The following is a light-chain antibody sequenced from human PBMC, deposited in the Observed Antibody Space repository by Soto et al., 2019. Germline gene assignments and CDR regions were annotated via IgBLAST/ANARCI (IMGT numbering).Light chain of an antibody. Sequence: EIVMTQSPDTLSVSPGERATLSCRASQSVNSNLTWYQQKPGQAPRLLISGASTRATGIPARFSGSGSGTEFTLTISSLHSEDFAVYYCQQYNNWPITFGQGTRLEIK. CDR2: GAS. V-gene: IGKV3-15*01. J-gene: IGKJ5*01. CDR3: QQYNNWPIT. CDR1: QSVNSN.